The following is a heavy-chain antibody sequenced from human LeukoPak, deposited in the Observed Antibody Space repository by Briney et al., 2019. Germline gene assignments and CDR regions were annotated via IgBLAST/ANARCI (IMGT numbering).Heavy chain of an antibody. CDR2: IWYDGSNK. CDR3: ARDIYSKYVDV. Sequence: GGSLRLSCAASGFSFRSHGMHWVCQAPGKGLEGVAVIWYDGSNKYYADSVKGRFTISRDNSKNTLSLQMNSLRAEDTAVYYCARDIYSKYVDVWGRGTLVTVSS. CDR1: GFSFRSHG. D-gene: IGHD2-15*01. V-gene: IGHV3-33*01. J-gene: IGHJ2*01.